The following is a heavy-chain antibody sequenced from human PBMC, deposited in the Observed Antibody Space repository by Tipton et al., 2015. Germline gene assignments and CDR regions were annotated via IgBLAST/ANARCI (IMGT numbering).Heavy chain of an antibody. D-gene: IGHD3-22*01. CDR3: ARHDSTGFHFED. CDR1: GGSFSGYY. Sequence: TLSLTCAVYGGSFSGYYWSWIRQPPGKGLEWIGEITHSGSTNYNPSLKSRVTISVDTSKNQFSLKLSSVTAADTAVYSCARHDSTGFHFEDWGQGTLVTVSS. J-gene: IGHJ4*02. V-gene: IGHV4-34*01. CDR2: ITHSGST.